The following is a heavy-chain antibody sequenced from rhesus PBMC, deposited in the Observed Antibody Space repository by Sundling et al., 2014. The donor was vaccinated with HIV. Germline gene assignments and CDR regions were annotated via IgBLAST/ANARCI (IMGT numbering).Heavy chain of an antibody. D-gene: IGHD3-9*01. J-gene: IGHJ6*01. CDR2: IRKKPNSDAT. CDR1: GFTFSDYY. Sequence: EVQLVESGGGLVQPGGSLRLSCAASGFTFSDYYMHWVRQAQGKGLEWVGLIRKKPNSDATEYGAAVKGRFTISRDDSNNMVYLQMNYLKTEDTAIYYCTKHRGNSQNALDSWGQGVVVTVSS. CDR3: TKHRGNSQNALDS. V-gene: IGHV3-13*01.